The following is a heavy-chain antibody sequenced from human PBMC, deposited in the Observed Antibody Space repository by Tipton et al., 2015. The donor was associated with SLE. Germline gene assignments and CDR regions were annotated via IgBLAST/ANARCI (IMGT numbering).Heavy chain of an antibody. Sequence: TLSLTCAVYGGSFSNYYWSWIRQPPGKGLEWIGDINHSGSTNYNPSLKSRVTISVDTSKNQFSLKLSSVTAADTAVYYCARVANYYGSGSYNNWFDPWGQGTLVTVSS. V-gene: IGHV4-34*01. D-gene: IGHD3-10*01. J-gene: IGHJ5*02. CDR1: GGSFSNYY. CDR2: INHSGST. CDR3: ARVANYYGSGSYNNWFDP.